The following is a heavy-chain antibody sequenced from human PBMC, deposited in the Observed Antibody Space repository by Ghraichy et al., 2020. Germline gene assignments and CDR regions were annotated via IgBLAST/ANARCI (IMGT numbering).Heavy chain of an antibody. Sequence: LSLTCAASGFTVSSKYMSWVRQAPGKGLEWVSVIYSGGSTYNADSVKGRFTISRDNSKNTLYLQMKSLRAEDTAVYYCASGAGGHYYDSSGPAYYYYMDVWGKGTTVTVSS. V-gene: IGHV3-53*01. CDR3: ASGAGGHYYDSSGPAYYYYMDV. CDR2: IYSGGST. D-gene: IGHD3-22*01. CDR1: GFTVSSKY. J-gene: IGHJ6*03.